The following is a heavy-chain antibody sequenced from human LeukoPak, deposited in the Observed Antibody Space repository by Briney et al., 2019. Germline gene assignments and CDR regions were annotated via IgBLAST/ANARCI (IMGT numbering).Heavy chain of an antibody. V-gene: IGHV1-69*01. Sequence: ASVKVSCKASGGTFSSYAISWVRQAPGQGLEWMGGIIPIFGTANYAQKLQGRVTITADESTSTAYMELSSLRSEDTAVYYCARERYDSSGYYSLDYWGQGTLVTVSS. J-gene: IGHJ4*02. CDR1: GGTFSSYA. CDR3: ARERYDSSGYYSLDY. D-gene: IGHD3-22*01. CDR2: IIPIFGTA.